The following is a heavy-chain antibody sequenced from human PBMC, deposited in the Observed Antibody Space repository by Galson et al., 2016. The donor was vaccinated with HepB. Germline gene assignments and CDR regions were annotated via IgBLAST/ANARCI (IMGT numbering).Heavy chain of an antibody. CDR2: MNSNSGNT. D-gene: IGHD3-9*01. J-gene: IGHJ4*02. Sequence: SVKVSCKASGYTFTSYDINWVRQATGQGLEWMGWMNSNSGNTGYAQKFQGRVTMTRNTSITTAYMELISLRSEDTAVYYCARRYFDWLLYRPDFDYWGQGTLVTVSS. V-gene: IGHV1-8*01. CDR1: GYTFTSYD. CDR3: ARRYFDWLLYRPDFDY.